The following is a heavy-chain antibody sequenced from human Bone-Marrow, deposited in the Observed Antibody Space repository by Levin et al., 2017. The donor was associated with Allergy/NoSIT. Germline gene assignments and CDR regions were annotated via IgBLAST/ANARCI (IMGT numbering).Heavy chain of an antibody. CDR1: GFTVSSNY. V-gene: IGHV3-53*01. D-gene: IGHD3-10*01. CDR2: IYSGGST. CDR3: ARGWFGELLSR. Sequence: PGGSLRLSCAASGFTVSSNYMSWVRQAPGKGPEWVSVIYSGGSTYYADSVKGRFTISRDNSKNTLYLQMNRLRAAATAVYDCARGWFGELLSRWGQGTLVTVSS. J-gene: IGHJ4*02.